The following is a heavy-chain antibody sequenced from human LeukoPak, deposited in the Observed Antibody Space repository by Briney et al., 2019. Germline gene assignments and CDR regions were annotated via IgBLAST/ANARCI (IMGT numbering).Heavy chain of an antibody. CDR2: ISYDGSNK. CDR1: GFTFSHYA. J-gene: IGHJ4*02. V-gene: IGHV3-30*04. CDR3: AKDLGVRYFDWLIPGSDY. D-gene: IGHD3-9*01. Sequence: PGGSLRLSCGASGFTFSHYAMHWVRQAPGKGLEWVAVISYDGSNKYYADSVKGRFTISRDNSKNTLYLQMNSLRAEDTAVYYCAKDLGVRYFDWLIPGSDYWGQGTLVTVSS.